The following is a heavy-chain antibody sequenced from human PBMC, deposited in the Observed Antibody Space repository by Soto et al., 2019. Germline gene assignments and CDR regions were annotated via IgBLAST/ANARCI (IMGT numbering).Heavy chain of an antibody. V-gene: IGHV3-7*01. Sequence: DSVKGRFTISRDNAKNSLYLQMNSLRAEDTAVYYCARAPSGSHSSFDPWGQGTLVTVSS. D-gene: IGHD1-26*01. CDR3: ARAPSGSHSSFDP. J-gene: IGHJ5*02.